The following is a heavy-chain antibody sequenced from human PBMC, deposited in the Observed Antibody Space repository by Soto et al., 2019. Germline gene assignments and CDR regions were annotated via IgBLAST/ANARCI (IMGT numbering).Heavy chain of an antibody. CDR3: ATYGDYGSHFDY. CDR1: GFTFTSSA. V-gene: IGHV1-58*01. J-gene: IGHJ4*02. CDR2: IVVGSGNT. D-gene: IGHD4-17*01. Sequence: GASVKVSCKASGFTFTSSAVQWVRQARGQRLEWIEWIVVGSGNTNYAQKFQERVTITRDMSTSTAYMELSSLRSEDTAVYYCATYGDYGSHFDYWGQGTLVTVSS.